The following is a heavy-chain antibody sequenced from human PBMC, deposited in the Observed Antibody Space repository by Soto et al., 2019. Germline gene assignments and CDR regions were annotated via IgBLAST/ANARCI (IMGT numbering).Heavy chain of an antibody. CDR3: TRDSTYYYGSGSYY. Sequence: GGSLRLSCTASGFTFGDYAMSWFRRAPGKGLEWVGFIRSKAFGGTAQYAASVNGRFTISRDDSKSTAYLQMNSLKTEDTAVYYCTRDSTYYYGSGSYYWGQGTLVTVSS. J-gene: IGHJ4*02. V-gene: IGHV3-49*03. CDR1: GFTFGDYA. CDR2: IRSKAFGGTA. D-gene: IGHD3-10*01.